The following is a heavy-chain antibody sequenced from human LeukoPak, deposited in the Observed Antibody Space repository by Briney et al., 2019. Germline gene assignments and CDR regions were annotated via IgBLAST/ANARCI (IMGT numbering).Heavy chain of an antibody. CDR2: ISAHNGNT. CDR1: GYPFSNYD. CDR3: ARDPYYHDNRGYRNNWCDP. D-gene: IGHD3-22*01. Sequence: GASVKVSCKASGYPFSNYDINWVRQAPGQGLEWMGWISAHNGNTHSAQKFQGRVTMTTETSTSTVYMEMRSLRSDDTAVYYCARDPYYHDNRGYRNNWCDPWGQGTLVIVSS. V-gene: IGHV1-18*01. J-gene: IGHJ5*02.